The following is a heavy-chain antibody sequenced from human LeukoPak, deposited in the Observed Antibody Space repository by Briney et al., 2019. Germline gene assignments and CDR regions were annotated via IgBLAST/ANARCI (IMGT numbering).Heavy chain of an antibody. CDR3: ARVEQQPRAVCGMDV. CDR2: ISSSSSTI. V-gene: IGHV3-48*02. Sequence: WGALGISCAASGFTLKTHNKKRGRHGPGEGVEGGFHISSSSSTIYSADSVKGRFTISRDNAKTSLYLQMNRLRDEDTAVYYCARVEQQPRAVCGMDVWGPGTTVTVSS. J-gene: IGHJ6*02. D-gene: IGHD6-13*01. CDR1: GFTLKTHN.